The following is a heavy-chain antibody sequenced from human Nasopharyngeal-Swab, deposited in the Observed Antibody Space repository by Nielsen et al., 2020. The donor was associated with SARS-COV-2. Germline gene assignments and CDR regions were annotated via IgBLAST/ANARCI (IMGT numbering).Heavy chain of an antibody. V-gene: IGHV3-23*01. D-gene: IGHD4-17*01. J-gene: IGHJ4*02. CDR3: AKGIRYGDYVFDY. CDR2: ISGSGGST. Sequence: VRQALGKGLEWVSAISGSGGSTYYADSVKGRFTISKDNSKNTLYLQMNSLRAEDTAVYYCAKGIRYGDYVFDYWGQGTLVTVSS.